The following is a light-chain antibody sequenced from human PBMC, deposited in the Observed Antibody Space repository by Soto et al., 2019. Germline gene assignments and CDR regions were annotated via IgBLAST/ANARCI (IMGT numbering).Light chain of an antibody. Sequence: QSALTQPRSVSGSPGQSVTISCTGTNSDVGTYNYVSWYQQHPGKAPKLIIYDVTKRASGVPDRFSGSKSGNTASLIISGLQAADEAEYDCFCCSYAGSSSFRVLFGGGTQLTVL. CDR1: NSDVGTYNY. CDR2: DVT. CDR3: CSYAGSSSFRVL. V-gene: IGLV2-11*01. J-gene: IGLJ2*01.